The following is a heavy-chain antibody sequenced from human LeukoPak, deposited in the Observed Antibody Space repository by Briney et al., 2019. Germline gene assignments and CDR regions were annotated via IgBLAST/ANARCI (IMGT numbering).Heavy chain of an antibody. CDR2: IIPIFGTA. CDR1: GGTFSSYA. Sequence: SVKVSCKASGGTFSSYAISWVRQAPGQGLEWMGGIIPIFGTANYAQKFQGRVTITADESTSTAYMELSSLRSEDTAVYYWARTLGGYEYHYYGMDVWGKGTTVTVSS. J-gene: IGHJ6*04. D-gene: IGHD5-12*01. CDR3: ARTLGGYEYHYYGMDV. V-gene: IGHV1-69*13.